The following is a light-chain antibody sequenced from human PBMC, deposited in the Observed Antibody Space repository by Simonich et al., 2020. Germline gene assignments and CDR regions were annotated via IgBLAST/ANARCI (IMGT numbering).Light chain of an antibody. V-gene: IGLV2-14*01. J-gene: IGLJ2*01. CDR2: DVS. Sequence: QSALTQPASVSGSPGQSITISCTGTSSDVGVYNYFSWYQQHPGKAPKLMIYDVSRRPSGVSNRFSGSKSGNTASLTSSGLQAEDEADYYCSSYTSSSTLVFGGGTKLTVL. CDR1: SSDVGVYNY. CDR3: SSYTSSSTLV.